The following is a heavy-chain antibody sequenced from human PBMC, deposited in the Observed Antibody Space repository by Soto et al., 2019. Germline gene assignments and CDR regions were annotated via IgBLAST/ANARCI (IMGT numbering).Heavy chain of an antibody. CDR3: AKDRGQGAVAGTSDFDY. D-gene: IGHD6-19*01. V-gene: IGHV3-23*01. CDR1: GFTFSSYA. CDR2: ISGRSSRT. J-gene: IGHJ4*02. Sequence: EVQMLESGGGLVQPGGSLRLSCAASGFTFSSYAMSWVRQAPGKGLEWVSTISGRSSRTYYADSVKGRFTISRDNSKNALYLQLNSLRAEDTAVYNCAKDRGQGAVAGTSDFDYWGQGTLVIVSS.